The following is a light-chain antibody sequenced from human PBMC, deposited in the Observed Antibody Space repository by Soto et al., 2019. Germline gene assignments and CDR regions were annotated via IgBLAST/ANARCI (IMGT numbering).Light chain of an antibody. J-gene: IGKJ2*01. Sequence: EIVMTQSPATLSVSPGERATLSRRASQSVSSKLAWFQQKPGQAPSLLIYGVSTRATGVPVRFSGSGSGTEFTLTINSLQSEDFAVYYCQQYNNWPHTFGQGTKLEIK. V-gene: IGKV3-15*01. CDR3: QQYNNWPHT. CDR1: QSVSSK. CDR2: GVS.